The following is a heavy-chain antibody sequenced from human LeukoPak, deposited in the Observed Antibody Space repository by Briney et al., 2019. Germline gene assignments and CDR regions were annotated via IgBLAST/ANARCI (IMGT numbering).Heavy chain of an antibody. D-gene: IGHD2-2*01. J-gene: IGHJ4*02. Sequence: SETLSLPCAVYGGSFSGYYWSGIRQPPGKVLEWIGEINHSGSTNYNPSLKSRVTISVDTSKNQFSLKLSSVTAADTAVYYCARRSLYCSSTSCYGFDYWGQGTLVTVSS. CDR1: GGSFSGYY. CDR2: INHSGST. CDR3: ARRSLYCSSTSCYGFDY. V-gene: IGHV4-34*01.